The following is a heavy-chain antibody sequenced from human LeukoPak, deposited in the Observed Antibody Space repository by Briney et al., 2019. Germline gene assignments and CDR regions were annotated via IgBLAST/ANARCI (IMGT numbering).Heavy chain of an antibody. CDR2: ISVSGGTT. CDR1: GFTFSSYT. D-gene: IGHD4/OR15-4a*01. V-gene: IGHV3-23*01. J-gene: IGHJ4*02. Sequence: GGSLRLSCAASGFTFSSYTMTWVRQAPGKGLEWVSAISVSGGTTYYADSVKGRFTVSRDNSENTLFLQLNSLRAEDTAVYYCAKLGGNTGAVYYFDSWGQGTLVAVSS. CDR3: AKLGGNTGAVYYFDS.